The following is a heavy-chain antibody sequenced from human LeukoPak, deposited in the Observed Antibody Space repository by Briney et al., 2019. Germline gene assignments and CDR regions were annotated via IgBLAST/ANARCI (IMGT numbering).Heavy chain of an antibody. Sequence: QPGGSLRLSCEASGFTFSSYWMNWVRQAPGKGLEWVANIKQDGSEQYYVDSVKGRFTISRDNAKNLLYLQMNSLRAEDTAVYYCARPFSHSSGWYYDYWGQGTLVTVSS. D-gene: IGHD6-19*01. V-gene: IGHV3-7*01. CDR3: ARPFSHSSGWYYDY. CDR2: IKQDGSEQ. J-gene: IGHJ4*02. CDR1: GFTFSSYW.